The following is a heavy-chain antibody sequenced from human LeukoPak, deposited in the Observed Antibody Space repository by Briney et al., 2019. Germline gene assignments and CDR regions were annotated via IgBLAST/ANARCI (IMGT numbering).Heavy chain of an antibody. D-gene: IGHD5-18*01. V-gene: IGHV4-4*07. J-gene: IGHJ4*02. Sequence: SETLSLTCTVSGNSFGDYYWSWIRQPAGKGLEWIGRIYTSGSTTYNPSLKSRVTISVDTSKNQFSLKLSSVTAADTAVYYCARGIRGYSYGYGFDYWGQGTLVTVSS. CDR1: GNSFGDYY. CDR2: IYTSGST. CDR3: ARGIRGYSYGYGFDY.